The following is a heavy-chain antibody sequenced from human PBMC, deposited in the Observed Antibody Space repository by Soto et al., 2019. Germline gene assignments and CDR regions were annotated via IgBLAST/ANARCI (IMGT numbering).Heavy chain of an antibody. D-gene: IGHD3-9*01. Sequence: PGGSLRLSCAASGFTFSNYAMSWVRQAPGKGLEWVSAISGSGGSTYYADSVRGRFTISRDNSKNTLNLQMNSLRAEDTAVYYCAKDRRGMGTTGYYNDAFDIWGQGTMVTVSS. CDR1: GFTFSNYA. V-gene: IGHV3-23*01. J-gene: IGHJ3*02. CDR2: ISGSGGST. CDR3: AKDRRGMGTTGYYNDAFDI.